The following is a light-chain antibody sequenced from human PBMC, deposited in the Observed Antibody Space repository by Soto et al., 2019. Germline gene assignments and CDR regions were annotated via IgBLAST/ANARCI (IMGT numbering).Light chain of an antibody. CDR3: SSFTSSMTNV. CDR1: SSDVGGYNS. J-gene: IGLJ1*01. V-gene: IGLV2-14*03. CDR2: DVG. Sequence: QSALTQPASVSGSPGESITISCTGTSSDVGGYNSVSWYQHHPGKAPKLLLYDVGDRPLGVSYRFSGSKSGNTASLTISGLQAADEADYFCSSFTSSMTNVFGSGTKVTVL.